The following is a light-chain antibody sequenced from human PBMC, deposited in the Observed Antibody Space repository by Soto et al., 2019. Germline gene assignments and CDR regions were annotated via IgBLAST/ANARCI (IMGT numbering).Light chain of an antibody. Sequence: QSALTQPASVSGSPGQSITISCTGTSSEFGTYSFVSWYQQHPGKVPKLMIYEGTKRPSGVSNRFSGSKSDSSASLTISGLQAEDEADYYCCLYGGTLFGGGTKVTVL. V-gene: IGLV2-23*01. CDR2: EGT. J-gene: IGLJ2*01. CDR3: CLYGGTL. CDR1: SSEFGTYSF.